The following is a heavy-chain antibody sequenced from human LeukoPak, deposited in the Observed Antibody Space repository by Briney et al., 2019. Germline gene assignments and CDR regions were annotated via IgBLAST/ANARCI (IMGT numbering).Heavy chain of an antibody. CDR3: ARGNWNFDY. CDR2: IYSGSDT. J-gene: IGHJ4*02. D-gene: IGHD1-1*01. CDR1: GFTVSSNY. V-gene: IGHV3-66*01. Sequence: GGSLRLSCAASGFTVSSNYMSWVRQAPGKGLEWVSIIYSGSDTYYADSVMGRFTISRDNSKNTLYLQMNSLRAEDTAVYYCARGNWNFDYWGQGTLVTVSS.